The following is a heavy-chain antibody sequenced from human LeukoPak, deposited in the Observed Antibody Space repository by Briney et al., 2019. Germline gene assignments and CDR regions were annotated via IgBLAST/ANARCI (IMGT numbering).Heavy chain of an antibody. V-gene: IGHV4-59*01. Sequence: SETLSLTCTVSGGSISSYYWSRMRQPPGKGLEWIGYIYYSGSTNYNPSLKSRVTISVDTSKNQFSLKLSSVTAADTAVYYCAREIRTYCGGDCYSGWFDPWGQGTLVTVSS. CDR2: IYYSGST. D-gene: IGHD2-21*02. CDR3: AREIRTYCGGDCYSGWFDP. CDR1: GGSISSYY. J-gene: IGHJ5*02.